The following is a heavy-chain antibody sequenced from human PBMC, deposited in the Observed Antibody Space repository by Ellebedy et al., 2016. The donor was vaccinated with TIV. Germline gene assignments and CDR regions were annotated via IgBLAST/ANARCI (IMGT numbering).Heavy chain of an antibody. Sequence: GGSLRLXCTVSGFTFSSAAMTWVRQAPGKGLEWVSEISGSGTTTYYANSVKGRFTISRDNSKNTLYLQMNSLRAEDTAVYYCARESVYGDMDDAFDVWGQGTMVTVSS. CDR1: GFTFSSAA. D-gene: IGHD4-17*01. J-gene: IGHJ3*01. V-gene: IGHV3-23*01. CDR2: ISGSGTTT. CDR3: ARESVYGDMDDAFDV.